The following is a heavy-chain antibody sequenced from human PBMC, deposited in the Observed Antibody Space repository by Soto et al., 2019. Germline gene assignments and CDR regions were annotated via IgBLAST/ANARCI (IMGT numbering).Heavy chain of an antibody. D-gene: IGHD6-13*01. CDR3: ARAGLGYSSSWFDY. CDR1: GGSFSGYY. Sequence: QVQLQQWGAGLLKPSETLSLTCAVYGGSFSGYYWSWIRQPPGKGLEWIGEINHSGSTNYNPSLKSRVTISVDTSKNQFSLKLSSVTAADTAVYYCARAGLGYSSSWFDYWGQGTLVTVSS. J-gene: IGHJ4*02. CDR2: INHSGST. V-gene: IGHV4-34*01.